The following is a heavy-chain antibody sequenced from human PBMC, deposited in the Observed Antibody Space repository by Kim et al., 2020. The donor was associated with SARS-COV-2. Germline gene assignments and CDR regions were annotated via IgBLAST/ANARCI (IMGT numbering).Heavy chain of an antibody. J-gene: IGHJ4*02. CDR3: ARVGAGEYCSGTSCYSDY. CDR2: ISSSSSYT. D-gene: IGHD2-2*01. Sequence: GGSLRLSCAASGFTFSDYYMSWIRQAPGKGLEWVSYISSSSSYTNYADSVKGRFTISRDNAKNSLYLQMNSLRAEDTAVYYCARVGAGEYCSGTSCYSDYWGQGTLVTVSS. CDR1: GFTFSDYY. V-gene: IGHV3-11*05.